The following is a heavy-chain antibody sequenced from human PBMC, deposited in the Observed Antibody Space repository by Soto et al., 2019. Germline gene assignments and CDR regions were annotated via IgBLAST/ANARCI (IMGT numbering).Heavy chain of an antibody. CDR2: IIPIFGTA. V-gene: IGHV1-69*01. D-gene: IGHD3-10*01. Sequence: QVQLVQSGAEVKKPGSSVKVSCKVSGGTFSSYAISWVRQAPGQGLEWMGGIIPIFGTANYAQKFQGRVTITADESTSTAYMELSSLRSEDTAVYYCAEGEQYYGSGSYYNGFDYWGQGTLVTVSS. J-gene: IGHJ4*02. CDR3: AEGEQYYGSGSYYNGFDY. CDR1: GGTFSSYA.